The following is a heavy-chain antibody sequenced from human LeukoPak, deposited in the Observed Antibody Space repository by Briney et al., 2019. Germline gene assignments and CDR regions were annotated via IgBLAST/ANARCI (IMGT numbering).Heavy chain of an antibody. CDR1: GFTFSSYE. CDR2: ISTSGSSK. CDR3: ARVWVGYQWELGATDY. Sequence: GGSLRLSCAASGFTFSSYEMNWVRQAPGKGLEWVSHISTSGSSKYHADSVRGRFTISRDNAKNSLYLQMNSLRADDTALHYCARVWVGYQWELGATDYWGQGTLVTVSS. D-gene: IGHD1-26*01. J-gene: IGHJ4*02. V-gene: IGHV3-48*03.